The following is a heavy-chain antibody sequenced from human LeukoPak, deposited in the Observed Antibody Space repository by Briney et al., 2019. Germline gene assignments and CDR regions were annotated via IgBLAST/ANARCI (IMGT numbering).Heavy chain of an antibody. CDR1: GFTFSSYG. CDR3: ARDSMPAAGRAFDY. V-gene: IGHV3-33*01. CDR2: IWYDGSNK. J-gene: IGHJ4*02. D-gene: IGHD6-13*01. Sequence: PGGSLRLSCAASGFTFSSYGMHWVRQAPGKGLEWVAVIWYDGSNKYYADSVKGRFTISRDNAKNTLYLQMNSLRAEDTAVYYCARDSMPAAGRAFDYWGQGTLVTVSS.